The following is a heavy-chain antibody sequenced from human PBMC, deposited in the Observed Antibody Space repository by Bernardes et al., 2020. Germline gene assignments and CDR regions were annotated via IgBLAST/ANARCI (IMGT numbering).Heavy chain of an antibody. CDR2: IIPIFGTA. J-gene: IGHJ5*02. D-gene: IGHD3-16*01. Sequence: SVKVSCKASGGTFSSYAISWVRQAPGQGLEWMGGIIPIFGTANYAQKFQGRVTITADESTSTAYMELSSLRSEDTAVYYCASSYFGGVILNWFDPWGQGTLVTVSS. CDR1: GGTFSSYA. CDR3: ASSYFGGVILNWFDP. V-gene: IGHV1-69*13.